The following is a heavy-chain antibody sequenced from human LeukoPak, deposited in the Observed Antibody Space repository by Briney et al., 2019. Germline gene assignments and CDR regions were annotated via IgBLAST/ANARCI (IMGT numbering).Heavy chain of an antibody. D-gene: IGHD2-2*01. CDR2: ISASGGST. CDR1: GFTFSSYA. CDR3: ARGYCSSINCYAFDI. V-gene: IGHV3-23*01. J-gene: IGHJ3*02. Sequence: GGSLRLSCAASGFTFSSYAMSWVRQAPGKGLEWVSTISASGGSTYYADSVKGRFTISRDNSKNTLSLQMNSLRADDTAVYYCARGYCSSINCYAFDIWGQGTMVTVSS.